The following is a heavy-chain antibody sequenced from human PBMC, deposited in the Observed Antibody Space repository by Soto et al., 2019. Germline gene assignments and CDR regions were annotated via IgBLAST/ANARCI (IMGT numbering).Heavy chain of an antibody. Sequence: QVQLVESGGGVVQPGRSLRLSCAASGFTFSSYGMHWVRQAPGKGLEWVAVISYDGSNKYSADSVKGRFTISRDNSKYTLYLQMNSLRAEDTAVYYCAKAYSSSWEFDPWGQGTLVTVSS. CDR3: AKAYSSSWEFDP. V-gene: IGHV3-30*18. CDR2: ISYDGSNK. CDR1: GFTFSSYG. J-gene: IGHJ5*02. D-gene: IGHD6-13*01.